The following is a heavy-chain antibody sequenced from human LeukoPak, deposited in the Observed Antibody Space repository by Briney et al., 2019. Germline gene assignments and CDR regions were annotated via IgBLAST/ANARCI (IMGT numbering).Heavy chain of an antibody. CDR1: GYTFTSYD. CDR3: AIYTAVAGF. J-gene: IGHJ4*02. V-gene: IGHV1-8*01. D-gene: IGHD6-19*01. CDR2: MNPNSGNT. Sequence: ASVKASCKASGYTFTSYDINWVRQATGQGLEWMGWMNPNSGNTGYAQKFQGRVTMTRDTSASTAYMELSSLRSEDTAVYYCAIYTAVAGFWGQGTLVTVSS.